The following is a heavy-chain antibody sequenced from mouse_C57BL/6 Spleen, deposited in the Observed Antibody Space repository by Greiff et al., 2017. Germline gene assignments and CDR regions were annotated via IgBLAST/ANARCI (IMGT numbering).Heavy chain of an antibody. J-gene: IGHJ1*03. Sequence: EVNLVESGGGLVQPGESLKLSCESNEYEFPSHDMSWVRTTPEKRLELVAAINSDGGSTYYPDTMERRFIISRDNTKKSLYLQMSSLRSEDTALYYCARSPYGSSYGWYFDVWGTGTTVTVSS. CDR3: ARSPYGSSYGWYFDV. CDR1: EYEFPSHD. V-gene: IGHV5-2*01. D-gene: IGHD1-1*01. CDR2: INSDGGST.